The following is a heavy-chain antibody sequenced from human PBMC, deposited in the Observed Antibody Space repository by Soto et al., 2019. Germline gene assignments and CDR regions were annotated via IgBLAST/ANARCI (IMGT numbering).Heavy chain of an antibody. CDR1: GAPITSNDYF. CDR3: AGIVVGDTRHSDVDH. V-gene: IGHV4-39*01. CDR2: MHAIGGT. Sequence: SDTLSLTGTVSGAPITSNDYFWAWIRQPPGRGLEFMASMHAIGGTYHASSLKIPATMSLDTSKNQFSLKFHSVTAADTATHLCAGIVVGDTRHSDVDHWGQGTLVPVSS. D-gene: IGHD2-21*01. J-gene: IGHJ4*02.